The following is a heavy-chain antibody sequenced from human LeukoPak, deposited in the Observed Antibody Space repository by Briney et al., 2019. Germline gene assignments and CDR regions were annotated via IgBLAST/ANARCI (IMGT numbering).Heavy chain of an antibody. CDR2: IWYDGSNK. CDR3: AREFVTTVVPYYGMDV. V-gene: IGHV3-33*01. Sequence: GRSLRLSCAASGFTFSSYGMHWVRQAPGKGLEWVAVIWYDGSNKYYADSVKGRFTTSRDNSKNTLYLQMNSLRAEDTAVYYCAREFVTTVVPYYGMDVWGQGTTVTVSS. CDR1: GFTFSSYG. J-gene: IGHJ6*02. D-gene: IGHD4-23*01.